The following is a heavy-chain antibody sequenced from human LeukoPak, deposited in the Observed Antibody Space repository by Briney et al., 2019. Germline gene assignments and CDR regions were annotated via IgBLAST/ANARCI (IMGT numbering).Heavy chain of an antibody. CDR3: TTVEYQLLSPDY. J-gene: IGHJ4*02. D-gene: IGHD2-2*01. CDR2: IKSKTDGGTT. CDR1: GFTFSKAW. Sequence: GGSLRLSCAASGFTFSKAWMSWVRQAPGKGLEWVGRIKSKTDGGTTDYAAPVKGRFTISRDDSKNTLYLQMNSLKTEDTAVYYCTTVEYQLLSPDYWGQGDLGTVSS. V-gene: IGHV3-15*01.